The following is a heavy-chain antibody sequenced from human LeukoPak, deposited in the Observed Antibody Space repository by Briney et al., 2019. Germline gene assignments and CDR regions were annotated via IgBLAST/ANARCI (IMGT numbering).Heavy chain of an antibody. CDR3: ARRLGSSSTGFDY. CDR2: IHYSGST. V-gene: IGHV4-59*08. CDR1: GGSISSYY. J-gene: IGHJ4*02. Sequence: SETLSLTCTVSGGSISSYYWSWIRQPPGKGLEWIGSIHYSGSTTYNPSLKSPVTISVDTSKNQFSLKLSSVTAADTAVYYCARRLGSSSTGFDYWGQGTLVAVSS. D-gene: IGHD2-2*01.